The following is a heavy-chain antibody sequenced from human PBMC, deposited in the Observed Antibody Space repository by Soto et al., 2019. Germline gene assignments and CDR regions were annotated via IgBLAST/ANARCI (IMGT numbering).Heavy chain of an antibody. CDR1: GGSVSSGDYY. D-gene: IGHD3-3*01. V-gene: IGHV4-61*08. CDR2: IYYSGTT. CDR3: ARGRIGVALNWFDP. Sequence: SETLSLTCTVSGGSVSSGDYYWSWIRQPPGKGLEWIGYIYYSGTTNYNPSLKSRVTVSIDTFENQFSLKLTSVTAADTALYYCARGRIGVALNWFDPWGQGTLVTVSS. J-gene: IGHJ5*02.